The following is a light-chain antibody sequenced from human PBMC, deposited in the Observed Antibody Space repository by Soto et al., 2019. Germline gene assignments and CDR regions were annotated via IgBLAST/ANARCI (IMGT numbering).Light chain of an antibody. V-gene: IGKV3-11*01. Sequence: EIVLTQSPAILSLSPGERATLSCRASQSVSSYLAWYQQKPGQAPRLLIYDASNRATGIPARFSGSGSGTDFTLTISSLEPEDFAVYYCQQRSNWPSFGGGTKVEIK. CDR1: QSVSSY. J-gene: IGKJ4*01. CDR3: QQRSNWPS. CDR2: DAS.